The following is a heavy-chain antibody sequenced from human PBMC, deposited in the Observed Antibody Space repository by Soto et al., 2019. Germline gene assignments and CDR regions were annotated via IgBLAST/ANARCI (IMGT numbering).Heavy chain of an antibody. Sequence: EVQLLESGGGLVQPGGSLRLSCVGSGFVFSSYTMTWVRQAPGKGLEWVSSFSATSENTYYADSVRGRFTISRDNSKNTLFLQMNSLTAEDTAMYYCAKARDQQWVNLPFDYWGQGILVIVAS. J-gene: IGHJ4*02. D-gene: IGHD6-19*01. CDR1: GFVFSSYT. CDR3: AKARDQQWVNLPFDY. CDR2: FSATSENT. V-gene: IGHV3-23*01.